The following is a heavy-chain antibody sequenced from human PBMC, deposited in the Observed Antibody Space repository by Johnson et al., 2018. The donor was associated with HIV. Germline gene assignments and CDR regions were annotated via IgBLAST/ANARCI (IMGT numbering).Heavy chain of an antibody. CDR3: AKDQHGPLVPTVMRDDAFDI. D-gene: IGHD5-12*01. Sequence: VHLVESGGTVIRPGGSLRLSCAASGFTFSSYDMHWVRQTTGKGLESVSGIGTAGDTYYPGSVKGRFTISRENAKNSLYLQMNSLGAGDTAVYYCAKDQHGPLVPTVMRDDAFDIWGQGTMVTVSS. CDR1: GFTFSSYD. J-gene: IGHJ3*02. CDR2: IGTAGDT. V-gene: IGHV3-13*01.